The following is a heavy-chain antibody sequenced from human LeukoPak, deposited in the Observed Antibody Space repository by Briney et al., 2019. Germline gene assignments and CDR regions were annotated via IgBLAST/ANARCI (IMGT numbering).Heavy chain of an antibody. D-gene: IGHD6-19*01. J-gene: IGHJ4*02. CDR3: AKDSSGYSSGSFDY. CDR2: ISGSGGST. CDR1: GFTFSSYA. V-gene: IGHV3-23*01. Sequence: GGSLRLSCAASGFTFSSYAMSRVRQAPGKGLEWVSAISGSGGSTYYADSVKGRFTISRDNSKNTLYLQMNSLRAEDTAVYYCAKDSSGYSSGSFDYWGQGTLVTVSS.